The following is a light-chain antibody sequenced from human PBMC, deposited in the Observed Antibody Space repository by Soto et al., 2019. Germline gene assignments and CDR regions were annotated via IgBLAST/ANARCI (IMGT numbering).Light chain of an antibody. CDR1: SSDVGGYNY. Sequence: QSVLTQPASVSGSPGQSITISCTGTSSDVGGYNYVSWYQQHPGKAPKVMIYEVSNRPSGVSNRFSGSKSGNSASLTISGLQAEDEADYYCSSSTTSSTPVFGTGTKVTVL. V-gene: IGLV2-14*01. CDR2: EVS. CDR3: SSSTTSSTPV. J-gene: IGLJ1*01.